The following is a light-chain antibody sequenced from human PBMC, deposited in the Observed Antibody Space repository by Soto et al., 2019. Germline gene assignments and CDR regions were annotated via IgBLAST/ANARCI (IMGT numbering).Light chain of an antibody. CDR2: AAS. CDR1: QGIRNS. V-gene: IGKV1-27*01. Sequence: DIQMTQSPYFLSASVGDRVTITCRARQGIRNSLAWYQHKPGKVPKLLIYAASTLYSGVSSRFSGSGSGTDFTLTIGSLQPEDVAVYYCQKHSSVPFTFGGGTKVEIK. CDR3: QKHSSVPFT. J-gene: IGKJ4*01.